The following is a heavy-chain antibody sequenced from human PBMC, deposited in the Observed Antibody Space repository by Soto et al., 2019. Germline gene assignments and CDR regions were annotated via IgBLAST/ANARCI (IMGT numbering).Heavy chain of an antibody. D-gene: IGHD6-13*01. J-gene: IGHJ5*02. Sequence: PSQTLSLTCAISGDSVSSNSAAWNWIRQSPSRGLEWLGRTYYRSKWYNDYAVSVKSRITINPDTSKNQFSLQLNSVTPEDTAVYYCARAGIAAARTQNWFDPWGQGTLVTVSS. CDR3: ARAGIAAARTQNWFDP. CDR1: GDSVSSNSAA. V-gene: IGHV6-1*01. CDR2: TYYRSKWYN.